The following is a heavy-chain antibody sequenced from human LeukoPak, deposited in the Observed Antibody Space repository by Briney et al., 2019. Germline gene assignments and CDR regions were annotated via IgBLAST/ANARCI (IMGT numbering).Heavy chain of an antibody. J-gene: IGHJ4*02. Sequence: GGSLRLSCAASGFTVSNNYMSWVRQAPGKGLEWVSVIYSGGTTYYADSVKGRFTISRDNSKTTLYLQMNSLRAEDTAVYYCARRLALTWGIDYWGQGTLVTVSS. V-gene: IGHV3-53*01. CDR2: IYSGGTT. CDR3: ARRLALTWGIDY. D-gene: IGHD3-16*01. CDR1: GFTVSNNY.